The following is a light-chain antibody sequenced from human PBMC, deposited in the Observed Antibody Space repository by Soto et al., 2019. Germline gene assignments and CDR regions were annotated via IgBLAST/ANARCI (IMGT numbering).Light chain of an antibody. CDR1: QSLVYSDGNTY. CDR2: KVS. V-gene: IGKV2-30*01. CDR3: MQGTHWPYT. J-gene: IGKJ2*01. Sequence: DVAMTQSPLSLPVTLAQPASISCRSSQSLVYSDGNTYLTWFQQKPGQSPRRLIYKVSTRDSRVPALVGGSGSCTDFSLKISRVEAEEVGVYYCMQGTHWPYTFGQGTKLEIK.